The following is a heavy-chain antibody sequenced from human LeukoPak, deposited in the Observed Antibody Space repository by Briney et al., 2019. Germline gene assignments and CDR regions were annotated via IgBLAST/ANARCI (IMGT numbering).Heavy chain of an antibody. D-gene: IGHD3-22*01. CDR3: ARDRWHYYDSSGYYWLDY. Sequence: GGSLRLSCAASGFTFSSYAMHWVRQAPGKGLEWVAVISYDGSNKYYADSVKGRFTISRDNSKNTLYLQMNSLRAEDTAVYYCARDRWHYYDSSGYYWLDYWGQGTLVTASS. J-gene: IGHJ4*02. CDR2: ISYDGSNK. V-gene: IGHV3-30*04. CDR1: GFTFSSYA.